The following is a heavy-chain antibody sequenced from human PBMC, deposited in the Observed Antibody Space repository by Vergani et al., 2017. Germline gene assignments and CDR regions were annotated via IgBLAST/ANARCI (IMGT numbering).Heavy chain of an antibody. Sequence: EKQLVQSGSETKKPGASLKISCQAFGYIFSNFWIGWVRQRPGRGLEWMGIIYPGDSEVKSNSTFRGQVIFSVDTSVNTAYLQWRSLQASDTATYFCASGGHGSENGGALQLWGQGTNITVSS. CDR3: ASGGHGSENGGALQL. V-gene: IGHV5-51*01. J-gene: IGHJ3*01. CDR1: GYIFSNFW. D-gene: IGHD3-10*01. CDR2: IYPGDSEV.